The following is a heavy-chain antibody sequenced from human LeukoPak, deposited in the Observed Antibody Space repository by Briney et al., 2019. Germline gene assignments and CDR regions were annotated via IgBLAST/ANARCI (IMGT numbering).Heavy chain of an antibody. J-gene: IGHJ6*03. D-gene: IGHD5-12*01. V-gene: IGHV4-34*01. CDR3: ARGRKRMATIATNYYYYYMDV. Sequence: SETLSLTCAVYGGSFSGYYWSWIRQPPGKGPEWIGEINHSGSTNYNPSLKSRVTISVDTSKNQFSLKLSSVTAADTAVYYCARGRKRMATIATNYYYYYMDVWGKGTTVTVSS. CDR1: GGSFSGYY. CDR2: INHSGST.